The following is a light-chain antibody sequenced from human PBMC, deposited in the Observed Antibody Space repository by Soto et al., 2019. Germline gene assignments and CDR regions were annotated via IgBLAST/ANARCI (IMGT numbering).Light chain of an antibody. J-gene: IGKJ1*01. CDR2: HAS. CDR3: QQYNSYS. CDR1: QSISSW. V-gene: IGKV1-5*02. Sequence: EIQMTQSPSTLSASGGDRVSIICRASQSISSWLAWYQQKPGTAPKLLIYHASTLESGVPSRFSGSGSGTEFTLTISSLQPDDFATYYCQQYNSYSFGQGTKVDIK.